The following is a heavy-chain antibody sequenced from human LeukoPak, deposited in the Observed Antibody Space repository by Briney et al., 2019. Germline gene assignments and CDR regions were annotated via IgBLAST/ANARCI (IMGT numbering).Heavy chain of an antibody. D-gene: IGHD1-20*01. CDR1: GGSISSYY. V-gene: IGHV4-59*08. Sequence: PSETLSRTCTVSGGSISSYYWSWLRQPPGKGLEWIGYIYYSGSTNYNPSLKSRVTISVDTSKNQFPLKLSSVTAADTAVYYCARHSLYNWNDADAFDIWGQGTMVTVSS. CDR3: ARHSLYNWNDADAFDI. CDR2: IYYSGST. J-gene: IGHJ3*02.